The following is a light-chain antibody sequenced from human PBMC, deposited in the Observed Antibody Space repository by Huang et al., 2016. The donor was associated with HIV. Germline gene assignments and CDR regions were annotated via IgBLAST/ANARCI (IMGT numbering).Light chain of an antibody. CDR3: VQATQFIT. Sequence: DIVMTQTPLSSPVTLGQPASISCRSSQSLVHSDGNTYLSWLQQRPGQPTRLLIYKIFNRFYGVTDRVSGSGAGTDFTLKISRVEAEDVGVYYCVQATQFITFGQGTRLEIK. J-gene: IGKJ5*01. V-gene: IGKV2-24*01. CDR2: KIF. CDR1: QSLVHSDGNTY.